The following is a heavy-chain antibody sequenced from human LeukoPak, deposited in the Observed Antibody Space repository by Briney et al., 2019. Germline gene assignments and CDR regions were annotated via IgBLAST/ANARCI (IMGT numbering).Heavy chain of an antibody. CDR1: GFTFVDYF. J-gene: IGHJ6*02. CDR2: ISSRGTTV. V-gene: IGHV3-11*01. Sequence: GGPLRLSCAACGFTFVDYFMNWFRLRPGKGMEWISYISSRGTTVYYSLSVRGRFTLSRDNAKNSVFLQMNSLRVEDTALYYCARGEKYPSRFGMDVWGQGTTVTVSS. CDR3: ARGEKYPSRFGMDV. D-gene: IGHD2-2*01.